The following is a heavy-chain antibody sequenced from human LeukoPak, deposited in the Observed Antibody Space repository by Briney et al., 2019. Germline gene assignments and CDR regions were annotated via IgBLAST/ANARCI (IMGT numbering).Heavy chain of an antibody. Sequence: PSETLSLTCAVYGGSFSGYYWSWIRQPPGKGLEWIGYIYRSGSTYYNPSLKSRVTISVDRSKNQFSLKLSSVTAADTAVYYCARSWDYWGQGTLVTVSS. D-gene: IGHD3-10*01. CDR3: ARSWDY. J-gene: IGHJ4*02. CDR1: GGSFSGYY. CDR2: IYRSGST. V-gene: IGHV4-34*01.